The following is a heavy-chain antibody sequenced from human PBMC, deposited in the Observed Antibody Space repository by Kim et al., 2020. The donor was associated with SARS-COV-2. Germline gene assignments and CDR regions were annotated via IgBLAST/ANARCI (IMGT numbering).Heavy chain of an antibody. CDR3: VKVFSSSSSLFDY. V-gene: IGHV3-64D*06. J-gene: IGHJ4*02. D-gene: IGHD6-6*01. Sequence: YAYSVKGRFTISRDNSKNTLYLQMSSLVAEDTAVYYCVKVFSSSSSLFDYWGQGTLVTVSS.